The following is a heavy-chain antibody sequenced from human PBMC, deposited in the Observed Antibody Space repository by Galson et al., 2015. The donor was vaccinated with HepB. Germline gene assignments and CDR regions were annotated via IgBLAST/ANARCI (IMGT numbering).Heavy chain of an antibody. CDR1: GFTFSDYY. CDR3: ARVAASDYGDHAHFDY. V-gene: IGHV3-11*06. Sequence: SLRLSCAASGFTFSDYYMSWIRQAPGKGLEWVSYISSSAIYTNYADSVKGRLTISRDNAKNSLHIQMNSLRAEDTAVYYCARVAASDYGDHAHFDYWGQGTLVTVSS. CDR2: ISSSAIYT. J-gene: IGHJ4*02. D-gene: IGHD4-17*01.